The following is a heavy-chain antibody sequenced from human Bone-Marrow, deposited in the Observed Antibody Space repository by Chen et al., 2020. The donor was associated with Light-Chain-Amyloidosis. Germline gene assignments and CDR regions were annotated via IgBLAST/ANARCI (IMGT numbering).Heavy chain of an antibody. Sequence: DVQLVETGGGLILPGGSLRLSCAASVFSVSSIYMNWVRQAPGKAPEWVAVIYNDADGSTHYPDSVRGRFAISSDTSKNTIYLQMNSLRPEDTAMYYCARGSRAAGGLGSGYFDSWGQGIRVTVSS. CDR1: VFSVSSIY. V-gene: IGHV3-53*02. CDR2: IYNDADGST. CDR3: ARGSRAAGGLGSGYFDS. J-gene: IGHJ4*02. D-gene: IGHD6-13*01.